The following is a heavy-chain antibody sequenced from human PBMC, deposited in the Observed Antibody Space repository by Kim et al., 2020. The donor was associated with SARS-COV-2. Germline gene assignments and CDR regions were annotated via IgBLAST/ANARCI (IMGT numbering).Heavy chain of an antibody. CDR3: ARDGGFPGNIVVVPAAMPVN. Sequence: SVKVSCKASGGTFSSYAISWVRQAPGQGLEWMGRIIPILGIANYAQKFQGRVTITADKSTSTSYMELYSLRSEDTAVYYCARDGGFPGNIVVVPAAMPVNWGQGTLVTVSS. CDR2: IIPILGIA. D-gene: IGHD2-2*01. V-gene: IGHV1-69*04. CDR1: GGTFSSYA. J-gene: IGHJ4*02.